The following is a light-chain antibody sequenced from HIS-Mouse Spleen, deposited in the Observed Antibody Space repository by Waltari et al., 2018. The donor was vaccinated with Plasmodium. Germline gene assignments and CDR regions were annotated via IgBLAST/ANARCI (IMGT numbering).Light chain of an antibody. J-gene: IGLJ3*02. CDR2: EDS. Sequence: SYELTQPPSVSVSPGQTARLTCSGDAFPTQYAYWYQQKSGQAPVLVIDEDSKRPSGIPERFSGSSSGTMATLTISGAQVEDEADYYCYSTDSSGNHRVFGGGTKLTVL. CDR3: YSTDSSGNHRV. V-gene: IGLV3-10*01. CDR1: AFPTQY.